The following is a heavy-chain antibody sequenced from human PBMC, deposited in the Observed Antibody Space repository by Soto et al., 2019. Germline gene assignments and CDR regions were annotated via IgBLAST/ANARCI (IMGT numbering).Heavy chain of an antibody. CDR2: ISWNSGSI. Sequence: PGGSLRLSCAASGFTFDDYAMHWVRQAPGKGLEWVSGISWNSGSIGYADSVKGRFTISRDNAKNSLYLQMNSLRAEDTALYYCAKDLGYCSGGSCYVLDYWGQGTLVTVS. CDR3: AKDLGYCSGGSCYVLDY. J-gene: IGHJ4*02. D-gene: IGHD2-15*01. V-gene: IGHV3-9*01. CDR1: GFTFDDYA.